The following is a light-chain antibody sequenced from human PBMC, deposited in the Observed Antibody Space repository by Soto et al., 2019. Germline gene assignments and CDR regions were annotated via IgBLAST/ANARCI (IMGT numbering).Light chain of an antibody. Sequence: SYELTQSPSVSVAPGQTVTITCGGSSIGSKSVHWYQQRPGQAPVLVVYDDSDRRSGIPERFSGSNSGSTATLTITRVEAGDEADYHCQVWDARSEHYVFGPGTKLTVL. CDR2: DDS. J-gene: IGLJ1*01. V-gene: IGLV3-21*02. CDR1: SIGSKS. CDR3: QVWDARSEHYV.